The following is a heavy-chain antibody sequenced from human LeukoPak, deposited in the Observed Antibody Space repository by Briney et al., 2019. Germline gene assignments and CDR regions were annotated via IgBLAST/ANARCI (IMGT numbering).Heavy chain of an antibody. CDR1: GFTFSSYA. J-gene: IGHJ4*02. CDR2: ISGSGGST. D-gene: IGHD6-19*01. CDR3: GVAVTGNFDY. V-gene: IGHV3-23*01. Sequence: PGGSLRLSCAASGFTFSSYAMSWVRQAPGKGLEWVSAISGSGGSTYYADSVKGQFTISRDNSKNTLYPQMNSLRAEDTAVYYCGVAVTGNFDYWGQGTLVTVSS.